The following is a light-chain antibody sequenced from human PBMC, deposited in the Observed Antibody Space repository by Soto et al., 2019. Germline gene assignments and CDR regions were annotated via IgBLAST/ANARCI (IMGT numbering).Light chain of an antibody. J-gene: IGKJ3*01. CDR3: QQYGSSLGFT. CDR1: QSVSSSY. V-gene: IGKV3-20*01. Sequence: EIVLTQSPGTLSLSPEERATLSCRASQSVSSSYLAWYQQKPGQAPRLLIYGASSRATGIPDRFSGSGSGTDFTLTISRLEPEDFAVYYCQQYGSSLGFTFGPGTKVD. CDR2: GAS.